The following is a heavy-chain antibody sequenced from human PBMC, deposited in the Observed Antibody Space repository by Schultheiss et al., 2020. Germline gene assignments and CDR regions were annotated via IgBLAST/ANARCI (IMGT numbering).Heavy chain of an antibody. Sequence: GGSLRLSCAASGFTFSSYAMHWVRQAPGKGLEWVANIKQDGSEKYYVDSVKGRFTISRDNAKNSLYLQMNSLRAEDTAVYYCARYYDWYYYMDVWGKGTTVTVSS. D-gene: IGHD3-3*01. CDR3: ARYYDWYYYMDV. J-gene: IGHJ6*03. V-gene: IGHV3-7*03. CDR1: GFTFSSYA. CDR2: IKQDGSEK.